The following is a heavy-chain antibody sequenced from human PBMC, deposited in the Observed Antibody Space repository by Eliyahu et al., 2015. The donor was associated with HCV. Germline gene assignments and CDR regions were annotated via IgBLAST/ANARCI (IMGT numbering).Heavy chain of an antibody. CDR3: VRGRGGGWLYDPYDI. Sequence: EVRLAESGGSVVRPGGSLRLSCVATGXXFDXSGXSWVRQPPGKGXXXVAGSNWKGDSTGYRESVKGRFIISRDNAKKVVYLQMDSLRVEDTASYFCVRGRGGGWLYDPYDIWGQGTLVTVSS. V-gene: IGHV3-20*04. D-gene: IGHD3-9*01. J-gene: IGHJ3*02. CDR1: GXXFDXSG. CDR2: SNWKGDST.